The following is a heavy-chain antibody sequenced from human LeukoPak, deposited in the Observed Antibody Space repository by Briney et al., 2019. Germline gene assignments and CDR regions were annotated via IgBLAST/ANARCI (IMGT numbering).Heavy chain of an antibody. J-gene: IGHJ4*02. CDR2: ISGSGGST. CDR3: AISDVVPAAMGY. D-gene: IGHD2-2*01. V-gene: IGHV3-23*01. Sequence: GGSLRLSCAASGFTFSSYAMSWVRQASGKGLEWVSAISGSGGSTYYADSVKGRFTISRDNSKNTLYLQMNSLRAEDTAVYYCAISDVVPAAMGYWGQGTLVTVSS. CDR1: GFTFSSYA.